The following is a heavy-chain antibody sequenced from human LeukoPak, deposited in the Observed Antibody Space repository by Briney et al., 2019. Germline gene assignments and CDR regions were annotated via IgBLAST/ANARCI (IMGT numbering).Heavy chain of an antibody. V-gene: IGHV3-64*01. CDR2: INSNGGSS. J-gene: IGHJ4*02. D-gene: IGHD3-10*01. CDR3: ARDQGSHWVSGSGSYYVY. Sequence: GGSLRLSCAASGFTFSDYAMHWVRQAPGRGLEYVSAINSNGGSSYYANSVKGRFTISRDNSKNTLYLQMDSLRPEDMAVYYCARDQGSHWVSGSGSYYVYWGQGTLVTVSS. CDR1: GFTFSDYA.